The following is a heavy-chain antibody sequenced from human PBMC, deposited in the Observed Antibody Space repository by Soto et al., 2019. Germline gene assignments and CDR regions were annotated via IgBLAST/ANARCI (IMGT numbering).Heavy chain of an antibody. Sequence: SETLSLTCAVSGGSISNGGYSWSWIRQPPGKGLEWIGYMYHSGSTNYNPSLKSRVTISVDKSKNQFSLKLSSVTAADTAVYYCARDETEDYGDYLDAPYGMDVWGQGTTVTVSS. J-gene: IGHJ6*02. CDR3: ARDETEDYGDYLDAPYGMDV. V-gene: IGHV4-30-2*01. CDR2: MYHSGST. CDR1: GGSISNGGYS. D-gene: IGHD4-17*01.